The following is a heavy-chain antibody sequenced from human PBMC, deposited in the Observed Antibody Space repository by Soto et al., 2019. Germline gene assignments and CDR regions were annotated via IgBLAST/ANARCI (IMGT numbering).Heavy chain of an antibody. D-gene: IGHD3-22*01. CDR1: AFTFSGYG. CDR3: ARDLYYYDSRGYPDAFDI. Sequence: QVQLVESGGGVVQPGRSLRLSCAGSAFTFSGYGMHWVRHAPGKGLEWVAVIWYDGSNKYYAESVKGRFTISRDNSKNTLYLQMNSLRAEDTAVYYCARDLYYYDSRGYPDAFDIWGQGTMVTVSS. CDR2: IWYDGSNK. J-gene: IGHJ3*02. V-gene: IGHV3-33*01.